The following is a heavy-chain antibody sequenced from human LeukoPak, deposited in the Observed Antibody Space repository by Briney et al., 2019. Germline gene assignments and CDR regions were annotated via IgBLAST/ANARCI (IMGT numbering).Heavy chain of an antibody. CDR2: IYYSGST. V-gene: IGHV4-39*07. CDR3: ARVARGGGSCYYRECPYFDY. D-gene: IGHD2-15*01. CDR1: GGSISSSSYY. Sequence: SETLSLTCTVSGGSISSSSYYWGWIRQPPGKGVEWVGSIYYSGSTYYNPSLKSRVTISVDSSKNQFSLKLSSVTAADTAVYYCARVARGGGSCYYRECPYFDYWGQGTLVTVSS. J-gene: IGHJ4*02.